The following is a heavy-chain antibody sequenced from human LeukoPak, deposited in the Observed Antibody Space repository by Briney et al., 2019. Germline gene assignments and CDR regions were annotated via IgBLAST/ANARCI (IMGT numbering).Heavy chain of an antibody. CDR2: INHSGST. Sequence: SETLSLTCAVYGGSFSGYYWSWIRQPPGKGLEWIGEINHSGSTNYNPSLKSRVTISVDTSKNQFSLKLSSVTAADTAVYYCARAIWFGKKGHYMDVWGKGTTVAISS. V-gene: IGHV4-34*01. D-gene: IGHD3-10*01. J-gene: IGHJ6*03. CDR3: ARAIWFGKKGHYMDV. CDR1: GGSFSGYY.